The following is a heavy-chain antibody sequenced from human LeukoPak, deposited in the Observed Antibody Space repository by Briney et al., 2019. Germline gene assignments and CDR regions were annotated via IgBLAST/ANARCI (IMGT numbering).Heavy chain of an antibody. CDR2: IKQDGSEK. CDR1: GFTFSNYY. V-gene: IGHV3-7*01. J-gene: IGHJ4*02. CDR3: ARVQWELRGVGSYFEY. D-gene: IGHD1-26*01. Sequence: GGSLRLSCAASGFTFSNYYMSWVRQVPGKGLEWVANIKQDGSEKYYVDSVKGRFTMSRDNAKNSLYLQMNSLRAEDTAVYYCARVQWELRGVGSYFEYWGQGALVTVSS.